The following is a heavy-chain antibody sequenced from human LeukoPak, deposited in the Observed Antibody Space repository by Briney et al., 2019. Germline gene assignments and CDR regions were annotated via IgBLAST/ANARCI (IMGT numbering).Heavy chain of an antibody. CDR1: GFTFSSYE. V-gene: IGHV3-48*03. J-gene: IGHJ4*02. CDR2: ISSSGSTI. CDR3: ARRRRVGTSRHNGWKYFDY. D-gene: IGHD1-26*01. Sequence: GGSLRLSCAASGFTFSSYEMNWVRQAPGKGLEWVSYISSSGSTIYYADSVKGRFTISRDNAKNSLYLQMNSLRAEDTAVYYCARRRRVGTSRHNGWKYFDYWGQGTLATVSS.